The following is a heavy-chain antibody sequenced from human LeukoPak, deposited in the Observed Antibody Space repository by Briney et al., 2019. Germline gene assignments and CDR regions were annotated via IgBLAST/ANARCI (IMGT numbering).Heavy chain of an antibody. CDR2: INRDGPT. J-gene: IGHJ6*02. CDR1: GFTVSNNY. Sequence: GGSLSLSCAASGFTVSNNYMSWVRQAPGKGLEWVSTINRDGPTFYADSVKGRFTISRDNSRNTLYLQMNSLRAEDTAVYYCGRGGYDMYDWGQGTTVSVSS. CDR3: GRGGYDMYD. D-gene: IGHD2-2*01. V-gene: IGHV3-66*01.